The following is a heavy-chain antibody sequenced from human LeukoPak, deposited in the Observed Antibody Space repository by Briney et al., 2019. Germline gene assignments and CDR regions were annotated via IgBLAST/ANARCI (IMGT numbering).Heavy chain of an antibody. CDR3: AKDQRLLWFGELFYYFDY. V-gene: IGHV3-30*02. J-gene: IGHJ4*02. Sequence: PGGSLRLSCAASGFTFSSYGMHWVRQAPGKGLEWVAFIRYDGGNKYYADSVKGRFTISRDNSKNTLYLQMNSLRAEDTAVYYCAKDQRLLWFGELFYYFDYWGQGTLVTVSS. D-gene: IGHD3-10*01. CDR1: GFTFSSYG. CDR2: IRYDGGNK.